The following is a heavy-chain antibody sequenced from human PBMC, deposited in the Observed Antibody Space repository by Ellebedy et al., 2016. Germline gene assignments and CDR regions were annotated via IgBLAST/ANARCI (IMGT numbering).Heavy chain of an antibody. Sequence: ASVKVSXXASGYTFTSYGISWVRQAPGQGLEWMGWISAYNGNTNYAQKLQGRVTMTTDTSTSTAYMELRSLRSDDTAVYYCARDFTLGILTGYYDYWGQGTLVTVSS. D-gene: IGHD3-9*01. V-gene: IGHV1-18*01. CDR3: ARDFTLGILTGYYDY. J-gene: IGHJ4*02. CDR2: ISAYNGNT. CDR1: GYTFTSYG.